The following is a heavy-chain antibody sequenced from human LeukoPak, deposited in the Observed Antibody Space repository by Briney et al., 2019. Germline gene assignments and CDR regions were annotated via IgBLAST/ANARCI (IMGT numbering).Heavy chain of an antibody. Sequence: PSETLSLTCTVSGGSISSYYWSWIRQPPGKGLEWIGYIYYSGSTNYNPSLKSRVTISVDTSKNQFSLKLSSVTAADTAVYYCARQSRGSCLDYWGQGTLVTVSS. CDR2: IYYSGST. CDR1: GGSISSYY. CDR3: ARQSRGSCLDY. V-gene: IGHV4-59*08. D-gene: IGHD2-15*01. J-gene: IGHJ4*02.